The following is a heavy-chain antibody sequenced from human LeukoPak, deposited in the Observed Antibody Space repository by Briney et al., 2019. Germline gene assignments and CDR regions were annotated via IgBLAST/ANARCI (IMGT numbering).Heavy chain of an antibody. CDR2: IYSGST. CDR3: VRHLSAGRPAFDI. CDR1: GGSINSYY. J-gene: IGHJ3*02. D-gene: IGHD2-15*01. Sequence: PSETLPLTCTVSGGSINSYYWSWIRQPPGKGLEWIGYIYSGSTNYNPSLKSRVTISVDTSNNKFSLKLTSLTAADTAVYYCVRHLSAGRPAFDIWGQGTMVTVSS. V-gene: IGHV4-59*08.